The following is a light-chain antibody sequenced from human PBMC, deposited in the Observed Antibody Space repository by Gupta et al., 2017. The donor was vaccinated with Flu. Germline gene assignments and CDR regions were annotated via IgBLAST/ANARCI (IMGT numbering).Light chain of an antibody. CDR1: QDIEDE. Sequence: QSPAVMSATPGDKVNISCKASQDIEDEMNWYQKKTGEAAICMIQEATTLVPGIPPRFRGSGYGTECTRTINNIESEDAAYDFWIQQDNPPYTFGQGTKLEIK. CDR3: IQQDNPPYT. V-gene: IGKV5-2*01. CDR2: EAT. J-gene: IGKJ2*01.